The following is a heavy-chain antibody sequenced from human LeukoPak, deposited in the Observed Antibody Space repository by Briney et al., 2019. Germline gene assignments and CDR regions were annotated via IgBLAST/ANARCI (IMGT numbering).Heavy chain of an antibody. V-gene: IGHV1-8*01. D-gene: IGHD3-22*01. Sequence: ASVKVSCKASGYTFTSYDINWVRQATGQGLEWMGWMSPNSGNTGYAQKFQGGVTMTRNTSISTAYMELSSLRSEDTAVYYCARLTYYYDSSGYYFDYWGQGTLVTVSS. J-gene: IGHJ4*02. CDR1: GYTFTSYD. CDR2: MSPNSGNT. CDR3: ARLTYYYDSSGYYFDY.